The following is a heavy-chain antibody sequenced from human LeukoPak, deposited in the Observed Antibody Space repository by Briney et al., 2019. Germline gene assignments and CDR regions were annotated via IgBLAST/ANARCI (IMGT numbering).Heavy chain of an antibody. CDR3: AKDVPWFDP. V-gene: IGHV3-7*01. D-gene: IGHD2-2*01. J-gene: IGHJ5*02. CDR1: GFTFSSYC. Sequence: GGSLRLSCAAAGFTFSSYCMAWVRQAPGKGLEWVANIKEGGSAKYYADSVKGRFTISRDNSKNTLYLQMNSLRAEDTAVYYCAKDVPWFDPWGQGTLVTVSS. CDR2: IKEGGSAK.